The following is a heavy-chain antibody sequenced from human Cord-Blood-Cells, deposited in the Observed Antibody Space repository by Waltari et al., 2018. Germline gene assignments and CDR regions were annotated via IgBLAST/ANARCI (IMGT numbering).Heavy chain of an antibody. V-gene: IGHV3-53*01. D-gene: IGHD1-20*01. J-gene: IGHJ2*01. Sequence: EVQLVESGGGLIQPGGSLRLSCAASGFTVSSNYMSWVRQAPGKGLEWVSVIYSGGSTYYADSVKGRFTISRDNSKNTLYLQMNSLRAEDTAVYYCASVLPRYNWNYWYFDLWGRGTLVTVSS. CDR2: IYSGGST. CDR3: ASVLPRYNWNYWYFDL. CDR1: GFTVSSNY.